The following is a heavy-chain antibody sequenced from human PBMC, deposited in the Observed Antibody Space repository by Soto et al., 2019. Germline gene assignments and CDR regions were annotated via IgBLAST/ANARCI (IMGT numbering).Heavy chain of an antibody. D-gene: IGHD3-3*01. CDR1: GFTFSSYS. CDR2: ISSSSSTI. V-gene: IGHV3-48*01. Sequence: GGSLRLSCAASGFTFSSYSMNWVRQAPGKGLEWVSYISSSSSTIYYADSVKGRFTISRDNAKNSLYLQMNSLRAEDTAVYYCARDWKRITIFGVATRAFDIWGQGTMVTFSS. J-gene: IGHJ3*02. CDR3: ARDWKRITIFGVATRAFDI.